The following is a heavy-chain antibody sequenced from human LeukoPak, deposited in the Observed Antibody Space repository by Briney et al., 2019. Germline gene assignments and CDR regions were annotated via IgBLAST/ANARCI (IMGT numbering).Heavy chain of an antibody. CDR1: GFTFDSYA. V-gene: IGHV3-30*04. J-gene: IGHJ3*02. CDR2: TSYDGSIN. Sequence: GGSLRLSCAASGFTFDSYAMHWVRQAPGKGLEWVAVTSYDGSINYYADSVRGRFTISRDNSKNTVYLEINNLRSEDTAVYYCARRLTMVRGVSGSDAFDIWGQGTMVTVSS. CDR3: ARRLTMVRGVSGSDAFDI. D-gene: IGHD3-10*01.